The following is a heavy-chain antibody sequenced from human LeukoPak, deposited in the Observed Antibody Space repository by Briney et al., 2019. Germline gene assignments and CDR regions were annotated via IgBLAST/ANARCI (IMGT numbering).Heavy chain of an antibody. CDR3: ARGSGWYLY. D-gene: IGHD6-19*01. V-gene: IGHV4-59*08. J-gene: IGHJ4*02. Sequence: SETLSLTCTVSGGSISSYCWSWIRQPPGKGLEWIGYIYYSGSTNYNPSLKSRVTISVDTSKNQFSLKLSSVTAADTAVYYCARGSGWYLYWGQGTLVTVSS. CDR1: GGSISSYC. CDR2: IYYSGST.